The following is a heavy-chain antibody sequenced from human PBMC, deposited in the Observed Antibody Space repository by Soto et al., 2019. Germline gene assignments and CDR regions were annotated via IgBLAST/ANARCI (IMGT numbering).Heavy chain of an antibody. CDR3: ARGDFAPGTMYNWFDP. Sequence: GGSLRLSCAASGFTFSSYGMHWVRQAPGKGLEWVAVIWYDGSNKYYADSVKGRFTISRDNSKNTLYLQMNSLRAEDTAVYYCARGDFAPGTMYNWFDPWGQGAPVTVSP. J-gene: IGHJ5*02. CDR1: GFTFSSYG. D-gene: IGHD3-10*02. CDR2: IWYDGSNK. V-gene: IGHV3-33*01.